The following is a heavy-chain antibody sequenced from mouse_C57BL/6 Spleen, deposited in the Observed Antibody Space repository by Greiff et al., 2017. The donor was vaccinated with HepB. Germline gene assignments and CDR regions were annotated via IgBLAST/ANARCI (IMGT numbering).Heavy chain of an antibody. CDR3: ARLLRPYYAMDY. CDR1: GYAFTNYL. CDR2: INPGSGGT. J-gene: IGHJ4*01. Sequence: VQLQQSGAELVRPGTSVKVSCKASGYAFTNYLIEWVKQRPGQGLEWIGVINPGSGGTNYNEKFKGKATLTADKSSSTAYMQLSSLTSEDSAVYCCARLLRPYYAMDYWGQGTSVTVSS. D-gene: IGHD2-1*01. V-gene: IGHV1-54*01.